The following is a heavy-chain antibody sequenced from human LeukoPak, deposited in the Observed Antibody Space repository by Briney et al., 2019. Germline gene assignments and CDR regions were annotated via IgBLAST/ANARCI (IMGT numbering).Heavy chain of an antibody. D-gene: IGHD5-12*01. V-gene: IGHV3-23*01. Sequence: GGSLRLSCAASGFTFSSAAMTWVRQAPGKGMEWVSTITGSDDATYYADSVKGRFTISRDFSRNTVGLQMNSLRTEDTAIYYCAKGPQLYSGYHPDYWGQGTLVTVSS. CDR2: ITGSDDAT. J-gene: IGHJ4*02. CDR3: AKGPQLYSGYHPDY. CDR1: GFTFSSAA.